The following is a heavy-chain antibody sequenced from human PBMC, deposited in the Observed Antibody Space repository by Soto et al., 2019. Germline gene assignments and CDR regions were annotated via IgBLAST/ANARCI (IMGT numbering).Heavy chain of an antibody. CDR2: IKQDGSEK. J-gene: IGHJ4*02. D-gene: IGHD2-15*01. V-gene: IGHV3-7*05. CDR1: GFTFSSYW. CDR3: ARAREQVWLAAYFDY. Sequence: GGSLRLSCAASGFTFSSYWMSWVRQAPGKGLEWVANIKQDGSEKYYVDSVKGRFTISRDNAKNSLYLQMNSLRAEDTAVYYCARAREQVWLAAYFDYWGQGTLVTVSS.